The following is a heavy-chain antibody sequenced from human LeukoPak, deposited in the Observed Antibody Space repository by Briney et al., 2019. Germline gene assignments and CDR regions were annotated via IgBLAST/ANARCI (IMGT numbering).Heavy chain of an antibody. CDR1: GYTFTSYG. Sequence: ASVKVSCKASGYTFTSYGISWVRQAPGQGLEWMGWISAYNGNTNYAQKLQGRVTMTTDTSTSTAYMELRSLRSDDTAVYYSATSYCGGDCYSVGFDYWGQGTLVTVSS. D-gene: IGHD2-21*02. J-gene: IGHJ4*02. CDR2: ISAYNGNT. V-gene: IGHV1-18*01. CDR3: ATSYCGGDCYSVGFDY.